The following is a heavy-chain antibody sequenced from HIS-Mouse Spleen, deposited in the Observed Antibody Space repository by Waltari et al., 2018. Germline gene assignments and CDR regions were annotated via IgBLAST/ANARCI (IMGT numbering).Heavy chain of an antibody. CDR1: GGSISSHSYY. J-gene: IGHJ2*01. CDR2: IYYSGST. D-gene: IGHD6-13*01. Sequence: QLQLQESGPGLVKLSETLSLTGTVSGGSISSHSYYWGWIRQPPGKGLEWIGSIYYSGSTYYNPSLKSRVTISVDTSKNQFSLKLSSVTAADTAVYYCAREIPYSSSWYDWYFDLWGRGTLVTVSS. CDR3: AREIPYSSSWYDWYFDL. V-gene: IGHV4-39*07.